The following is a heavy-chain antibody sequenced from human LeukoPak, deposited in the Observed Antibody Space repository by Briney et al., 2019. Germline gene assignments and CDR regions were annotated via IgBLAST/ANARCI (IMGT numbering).Heavy chain of an antibody. CDR1: GFTFSSYA. CDR2: ISGSGGST. D-gene: IGHD2-15*01. J-gene: IGHJ4*02. Sequence: GGSLRLSCAASGFTFSSYAMSWVRQAPGKGLEWVSAISGSGGSTYYADSVKGRFTISRGDSKNTLYLQMNSLRAEDTAVYYCAKVSGSGGTKYQPFDYWGQGTLVTVSS. V-gene: IGHV3-23*01. CDR3: AKVSGSGGTKYQPFDY.